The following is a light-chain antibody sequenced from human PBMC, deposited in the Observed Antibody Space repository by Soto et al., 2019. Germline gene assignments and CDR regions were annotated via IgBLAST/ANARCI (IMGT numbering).Light chain of an antibody. CDR1: SSDVGAYNY. Sequence: QSALTQPASVSGSPGQSITISCTGTSSDVGAYNYVSWYQQHPGKAPKLMIYEVSNRPPGVSDRFSGSRSGNTASLTISGLQAEDESDYYCISYTSSSTWVFGGGTKLTVL. V-gene: IGLV2-14*01. J-gene: IGLJ3*02. CDR2: EVS. CDR3: ISYTSSSTWV.